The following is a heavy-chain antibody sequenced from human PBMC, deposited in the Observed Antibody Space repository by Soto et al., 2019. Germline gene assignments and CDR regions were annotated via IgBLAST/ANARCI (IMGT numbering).Heavy chain of an antibody. D-gene: IGHD3-22*01. CDR2: IYYSGST. CDR3: ARVPYYYDSSGYSPGPRGFDP. CDR1: GGSISSYY. V-gene: IGHV4-59*06. J-gene: IGHJ5*02. Sequence: SETLSLTCNVSGGSISSYYWSWIRQHPGKGLEWIGYIYYSGSTYYNPSLKSRVTISVDTSKNQFSLKLSSVTAADTAVYYCARVPYYYDSSGYSPGPRGFDPWGQGTLVTVS.